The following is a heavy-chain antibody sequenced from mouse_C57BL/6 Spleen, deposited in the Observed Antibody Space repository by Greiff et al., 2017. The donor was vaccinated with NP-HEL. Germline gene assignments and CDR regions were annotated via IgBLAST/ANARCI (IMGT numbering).Heavy chain of an antibody. Sequence: VQLQQPGAELVRPGSSVKLSCKASGYTFTSYWMDWVKQRPGPGLEWIGNIYPSDSETHYNQKFKDKATLTVDKSSSTAYMQLSSLTSEDSAVYYCARGGPLRGFAYWGQGTLVTVSA. J-gene: IGHJ3*01. D-gene: IGHD1-1*01. CDR1: GYTFTSYW. CDR3: ARGGPLRGFAY. CDR2: IYPSDSET. V-gene: IGHV1-61*01.